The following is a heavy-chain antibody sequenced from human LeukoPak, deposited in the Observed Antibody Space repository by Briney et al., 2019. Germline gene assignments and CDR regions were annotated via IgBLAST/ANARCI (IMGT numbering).Heavy chain of an antibody. D-gene: IGHD3-22*01. V-gene: IGHV1-3*03. J-gene: IGHJ3*02. CDR1: GYTFTGYY. CDR2: INAGNGNT. CDR3: ARCYYDSSGYYCAAFDI. Sequence: ASVKVSCKASGYTFTGYYMHWVRQAPGQGLEWMGWINAGNGNTKYSQEFQGRVTITRDTSATTTYMELSSLRSEDMAVYYCARCYYDSSGYYCAAFDIWGQGTMVTVSS.